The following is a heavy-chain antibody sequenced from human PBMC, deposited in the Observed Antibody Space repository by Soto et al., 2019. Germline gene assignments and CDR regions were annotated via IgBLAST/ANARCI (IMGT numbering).Heavy chain of an antibody. CDR2: MNPNSGNT. CDR1: GYTFTSCD. J-gene: IGHJ3*02. V-gene: IGHV1-8*01. CDR3: ASPARNYDFWSGYSFDI. Sequence: ASVKVSCKASGYTFTSCDINWVRQATGQGLEWMGWMNPNSGNTGYAQKFQGRVTMTRNTSISTAYMELSSLRSEDTAVYYCASPARNYDFWSGYSFDIWGQGTMVTVSS. D-gene: IGHD3-3*01.